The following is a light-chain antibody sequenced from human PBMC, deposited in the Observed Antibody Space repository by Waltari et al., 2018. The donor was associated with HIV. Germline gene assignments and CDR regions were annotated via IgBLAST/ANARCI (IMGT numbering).Light chain of an antibody. CDR1: QTVNSN. CDR3: QQYDNWLGT. Sequence: ETVMTQSPVTLSVPPGESVTLSCRASQTVNSNLAWYQQKLGQAPRLLVYDASTRATGTPARFSGSGSGTEFTLTVSSLQPEDFAVYYCQQYDNWLGTFGPGTKV. V-gene: IGKV3D-15*01. J-gene: IGKJ3*01. CDR2: DAS.